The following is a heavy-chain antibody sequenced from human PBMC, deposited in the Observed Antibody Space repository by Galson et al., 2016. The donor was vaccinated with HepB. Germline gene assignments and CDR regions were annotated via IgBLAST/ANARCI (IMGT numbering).Heavy chain of an antibody. D-gene: IGHD3-22*01. J-gene: IGHJ4*02. Sequence: PSLTCAVSGGSITSGGYSWAWIRHPPGKVLEWIAFIHHSGTTSYNPSLKSRVTISLDRSKNQISLKLNSVNAADTAVYYCAREVPGGGYADYWGQGTLVTVSS. V-gene: IGHV4-30-2*01. CDR3: AREVPGGGYADY. CDR2: IHHSGTT. CDR1: GGSITSGGYS.